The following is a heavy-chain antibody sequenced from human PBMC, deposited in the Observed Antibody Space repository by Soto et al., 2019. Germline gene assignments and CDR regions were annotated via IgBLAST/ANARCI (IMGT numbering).Heavy chain of an antibody. CDR1: GFTFSEHY. D-gene: IGHD3-10*01. CDR2: SRNKANSYAT. Sequence: PGGSLRLSCAASGFTFSEHYMDWVRQAPGEGLEWVGRSRNKANSYATEYAASVKGRFTISRDESKNSLYLQMNSLKTEDTAVYYCARVVTYYSAGWFDAWGQGIMVTVAS. CDR3: ARVVTYYSAGWFDA. J-gene: IGHJ5*02. V-gene: IGHV3-72*01.